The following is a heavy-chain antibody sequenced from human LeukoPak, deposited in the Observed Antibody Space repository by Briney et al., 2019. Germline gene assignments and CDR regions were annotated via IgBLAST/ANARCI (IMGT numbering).Heavy chain of an antibody. D-gene: IGHD2-15*01. V-gene: IGHV5-51*01. Sequence: GESLKISFKGSGYSFTIYWIGWVRQMSGKGLEWMGIIYPGDSDTRYSPSFQGQVTISADKSISTAYLQWSSLKASDTAMYYCARLTKYCSGATCYQKYYFDYWGQGTLVTVSS. J-gene: IGHJ4*02. CDR1: GYSFTIYW. CDR2: IYPGDSDT. CDR3: ARLTKYCSGATCYQKYYFDY.